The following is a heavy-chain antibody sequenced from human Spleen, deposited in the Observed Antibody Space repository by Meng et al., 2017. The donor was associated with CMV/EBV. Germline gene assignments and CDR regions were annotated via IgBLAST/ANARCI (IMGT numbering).Heavy chain of an antibody. CDR1: GFTFSDHY. Sequence: GESLKISCAASGFTFSDHYMSWIRQAPGKGLEWVSYISNSGTTIYYADSVKGRFTISRDNAKNSLYLQMNGLRAEDTAVYYCARKTLYGSGSQYYFDYWGQGTLVTVSS. D-gene: IGHD3-10*01. CDR2: ISNSGTTI. CDR3: ARKTLYGSGSQYYFDY. J-gene: IGHJ4*02. V-gene: IGHV3-11*01.